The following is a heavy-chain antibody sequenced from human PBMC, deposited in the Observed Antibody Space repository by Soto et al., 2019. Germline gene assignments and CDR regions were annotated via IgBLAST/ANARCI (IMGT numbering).Heavy chain of an antibody. D-gene: IGHD1-1*01. V-gene: IGHV4-39*02. J-gene: IGHJ6*03. CDR1: GASISSTSYY. CDR2: IHHSGTT. Sequence: SETLSLTCTVSGASISSTSYYWGWIRQPPGKGLEWIGSIHHSGTTYYNPSLKSRVTISVDTSKNHFSLRLTSVTAADTAVYYCATDTVTTETTQPDYYMHVWGKAIMVSGSS. CDR3: ATDTVTTETTQPDYYMHV.